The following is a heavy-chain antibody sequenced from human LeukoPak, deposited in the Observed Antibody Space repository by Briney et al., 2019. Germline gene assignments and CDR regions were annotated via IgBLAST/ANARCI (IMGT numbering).Heavy chain of an antibody. V-gene: IGHV4-38-2*01. CDR2: IYRSGST. J-gene: IGHJ3*02. Sequence: SETLSLTCGVSGYSISNGYYWTWIRQPPGKGLEWIGSIYRSGSTNYNPSLKSRVTISVDTSKNQFSLKLTSVTAADTAVYYCARRLVVEPAAIRGDAFDIWGQGTMVTVSS. D-gene: IGHD2-2*02. CDR1: GYSISNGYY. CDR3: ARRLVVEPAAIRGDAFDI.